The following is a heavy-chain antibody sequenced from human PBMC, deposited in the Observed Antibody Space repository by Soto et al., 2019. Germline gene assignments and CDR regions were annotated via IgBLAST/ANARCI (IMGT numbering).Heavy chain of an antibody. V-gene: IGHV4-59*08. CDR1: GGSISSYY. Sequence: PSETLSLTCTVSGGSISSYYWSWIRQPPGKGLEWIGYIYYSGSTNYNPSLKSRVTISVDTSKNQFSLKLSSVTAADTAVYYFARSQTTVTSYDYWGQGTLVTVSS. CDR2: IYYSGST. J-gene: IGHJ4*02. CDR3: ARSQTTVTSYDY. D-gene: IGHD4-17*01.